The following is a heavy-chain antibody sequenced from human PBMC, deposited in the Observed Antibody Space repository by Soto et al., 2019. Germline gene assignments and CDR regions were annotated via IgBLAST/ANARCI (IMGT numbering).Heavy chain of an antibody. D-gene: IGHD6-25*01. J-gene: IGHJ4*02. CDR1: GFTFSNYA. CDR3: AKAYFVSSSEQRYYFDY. V-gene: IGHV3-23*01. CDR2: ISGSGGRS. Sequence: EVQLLDSGGGLVQPGGSLRLSCAASGFTFSNYAMTWVRQGPGKGLEWVSGISGSGGRSYYADSVKGRFTISRDNSKSTLYLQMNSLRAEDTAVYYCAKAYFVSSSEQRYYFDYWGQGTLVTVSS.